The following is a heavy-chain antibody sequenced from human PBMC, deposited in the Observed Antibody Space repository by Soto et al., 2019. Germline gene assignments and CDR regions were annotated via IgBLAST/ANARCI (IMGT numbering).Heavy chain of an antibody. CDR2: IYWDDDK. CDR3: AHTPTVTGGFDY. Sequence: QITLKESGPTLVKPTQTLTLTCTFSGFSLSTSGVGVGWIRQPPGKALEWLALIYWDDDKRYSPSLKSRLTITKDTSKNQVVLTMTDMDPVDTATYCCAHTPTVTGGFDYWGQGTLVTVSS. D-gene: IGHD4-17*01. J-gene: IGHJ4*02. V-gene: IGHV2-5*02. CDR1: GFSLSTSGVG.